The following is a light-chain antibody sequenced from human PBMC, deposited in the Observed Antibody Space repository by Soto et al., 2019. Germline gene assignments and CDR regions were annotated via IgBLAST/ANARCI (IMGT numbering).Light chain of an antibody. Sequence: DIVLTQTPLSSPVTLGQPASISCRSSQSLVHSDGNTYLSWFQQRPGQPPRLLIYKISTRFSGVRDRFSGSGAGTDFTLRISRVEAEDVGVYYCMQTTQFPLTCGGGTKVEIK. CDR2: KIS. J-gene: IGKJ4*01. CDR3: MQTTQFPLT. CDR1: QSLVHSDGNTY. V-gene: IGKV2-24*01.